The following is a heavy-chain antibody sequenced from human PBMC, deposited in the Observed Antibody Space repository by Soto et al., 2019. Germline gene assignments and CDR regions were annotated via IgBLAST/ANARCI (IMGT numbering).Heavy chain of an antibody. D-gene: IGHD3-22*01. V-gene: IGHV3-23*01. CDR3: AKDITPDYYDSSGAHDAFDI. CDR2: ISGSGDNT. CDR1: EFTFSSYV. Sequence: GGSLRLSCAASEFTFSSYVMSWVRQAPGKGLEWVSVISGSGDNTYYADSVKGRFTISRDNSNNTLYLQMISLRAEDTAVYYCAKDITPDYYDSSGAHDAFDIWGQGTMVTVSS. J-gene: IGHJ3*02.